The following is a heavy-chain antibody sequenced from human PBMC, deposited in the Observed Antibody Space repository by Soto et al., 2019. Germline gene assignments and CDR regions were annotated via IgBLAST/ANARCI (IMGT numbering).Heavy chain of an antibody. CDR1: GGSISSYY. CDR2: IYYSGST. CDR3: ARDDYSGSYCY. J-gene: IGHJ4*02. V-gene: IGHV4-59*01. D-gene: IGHD1-26*01. Sequence: SETLSLTCTVSGGSISSYYWSWIRQPPGKGLEWIGNIYYSGSTNYNPSLKSRVTISVDTSKNQFSLKLSSVTAADTAVYFCARDDYSGSYCYWGQGTLVTVSS.